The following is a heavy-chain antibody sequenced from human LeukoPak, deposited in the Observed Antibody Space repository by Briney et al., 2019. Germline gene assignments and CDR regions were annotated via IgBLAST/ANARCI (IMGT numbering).Heavy chain of an antibody. V-gene: IGHV4-39*01. CDR2: INYSGST. Sequence: SETLSLTCTVSGGSISSSSYYWGWIRQPPGKGLEWIGSINYSGSTYYNPSLKSRVTISVDTSQTQISLKLSSVTAADTAVYYCARVSGWYFGAFDIWGQGTMVTVSS. D-gene: IGHD6-19*01. CDR1: GGSISSSSYY. J-gene: IGHJ3*02. CDR3: ARVSGWYFGAFDI.